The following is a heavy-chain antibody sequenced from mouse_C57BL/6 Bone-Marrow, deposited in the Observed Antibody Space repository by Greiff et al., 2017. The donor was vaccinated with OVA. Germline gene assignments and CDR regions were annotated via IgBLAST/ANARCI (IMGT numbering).Heavy chain of an antibody. D-gene: IGHD2-14*01. CDR1: GFTFSSYA. V-gene: IGHV5-4*03. J-gene: IGHJ2*01. CDR3: ARVLHFDY. Sequence: DVKLVESGGGLVKPGGSLKLSCAASGFTFSSYAMSWVRQTPEKRLEWVATISDGGSYTYYPDNVKGRFTISRDNAKNNLYLQMSHLKSEGTAMYYCARVLHFDYWGQGTTLTVSS. CDR2: ISDGGSYT.